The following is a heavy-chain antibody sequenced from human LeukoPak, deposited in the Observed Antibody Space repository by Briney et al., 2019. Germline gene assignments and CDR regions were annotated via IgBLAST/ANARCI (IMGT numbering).Heavy chain of an antibody. CDR3: TRDWPRGADLDTFDI. V-gene: IGHV1-2*02. CDR2: INPNSGGT. Sequence: ASVKVSCKASGYTFIGYYMHWVRQAPGQGLEWTGWINPNSGGTHFAQKFQGRVTMTRDTSISTAYMELSRLTSDDTAVYYCTRDWPRGADLDTFDIWGQGTMVTVSS. CDR1: GYTFIGYY. J-gene: IGHJ3*02.